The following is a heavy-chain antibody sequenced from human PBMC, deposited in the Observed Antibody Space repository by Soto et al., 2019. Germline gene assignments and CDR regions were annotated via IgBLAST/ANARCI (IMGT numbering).Heavy chain of an antibody. CDR1: CGSFSGYY. D-gene: IGHD1-26*01. Sequence: SETLSLTCAVYCGSFSGYYWSWIRQPPGKGLEWIGEINHSGSTNYNPSLKSRVTISVDTSKNQFSLKLSSVTAADTAVYYCAGGSGSYRKNWFDPWGQGTLVTVSS. CDR2: INHSGST. V-gene: IGHV4-34*01. CDR3: AGGSGSYRKNWFDP. J-gene: IGHJ5*02.